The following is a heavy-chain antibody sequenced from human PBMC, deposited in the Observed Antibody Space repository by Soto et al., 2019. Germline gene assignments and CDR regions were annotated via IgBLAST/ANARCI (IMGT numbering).Heavy chain of an antibody. CDR3: ARHDSLQWLWFDP. J-gene: IGHJ5*02. D-gene: IGHD6-19*01. V-gene: IGHV4-39*01. Sequence: ASETLSLTCTVSGGSISSSSYYWGWIRQPPGKGLEWIGSIYYSGSTYYNPSLKSRVTISVDTSKNQFSLKLSSVTAADTAVYYCARHDSLQWLWFDPCGQGTLVTVSS. CDR1: GGSISSSSYY. CDR2: IYYSGST.